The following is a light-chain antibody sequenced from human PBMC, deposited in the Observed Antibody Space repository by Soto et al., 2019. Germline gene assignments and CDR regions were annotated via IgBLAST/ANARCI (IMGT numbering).Light chain of an antibody. V-gene: IGLV2-18*01. CDR1: SSDVGGYNY. Sequence: QSALTQPPSASGSPGQSVAISCTGTSSDVGGYNYVSWYQQHPGKAPKLVIYEVSNRPSGIPDRFSGSKSGNTASLTISGLQAEDEAEYYCSLYTTASTYVFGTGTKVTFL. CDR3: SLYTTASTYV. CDR2: EVS. J-gene: IGLJ1*01.